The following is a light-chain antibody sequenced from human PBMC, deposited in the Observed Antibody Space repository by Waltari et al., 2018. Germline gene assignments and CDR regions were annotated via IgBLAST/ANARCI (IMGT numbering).Light chain of an antibody. V-gene: IGLV1-44*01. J-gene: IGLJ1*01. CDR1: SSHIGRTT. CDR2: SNN. Sequence: QSVLTQPPSASGTPGQRVTISCSGSSSHIGRTTVNWYQQLPGTAPELLIYSNNQRPSGVPDRFSGSKSGTSASLAISGLQSEDEADYYCAAWDDSLNGFYVFGTGTKVTVL. CDR3: AAWDDSLNGFYV.